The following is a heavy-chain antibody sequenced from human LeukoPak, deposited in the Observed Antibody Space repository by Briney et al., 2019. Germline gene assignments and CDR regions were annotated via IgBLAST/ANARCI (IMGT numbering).Heavy chain of an antibody. V-gene: IGHV3-48*02. CDR3: ARTVWSGAYFDY. Sequence: PGGSLRLSCAASGFTFSSYNMNWIRQAQGQGLEWVSHISTSSSTIYYADSVKGRFTISRDNAKNSLFLQMNSLRDEDTAVYYCARTVWSGAYFDYWGLGTLVTVSS. J-gene: IGHJ4*02. CDR2: ISTSSSTI. CDR1: GFTFSSYN. D-gene: IGHD2-21*01.